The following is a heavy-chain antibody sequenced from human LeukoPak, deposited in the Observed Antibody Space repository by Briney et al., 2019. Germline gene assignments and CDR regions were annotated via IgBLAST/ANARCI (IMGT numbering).Heavy chain of an antibody. CDR2: INPNSGGT. J-gene: IGHJ6*03. CDR1: GYTFTGYY. CDR3: ARGPPLRVTSLVDYYYYMDV. Sequence: ASVKVSCKASGYTFTGYYMHWVRQAPGQGLEWMGWINPNSGGTNYAQKFQGRVTMTRDTSISTAYMELSRLRSDDTAVYYCARGPPLRVTSLVDYYYYMDVWGKGTTVTVSS. V-gene: IGHV1-2*02. D-gene: IGHD4-11*01.